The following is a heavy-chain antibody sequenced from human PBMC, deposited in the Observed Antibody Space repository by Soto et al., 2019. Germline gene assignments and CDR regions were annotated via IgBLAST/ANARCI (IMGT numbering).Heavy chain of an antibody. Sequence: RASVKVSCKASGYTFTSYDINWVRQATGQGLEWMGWMNPNSGNTGYAQKFQGRVTMTRNTSISTAYMKLSSLRSEDTAVYYCARSSSGWYGAWYMDVWGKGNTVTVSS. J-gene: IGHJ6*03. CDR1: GYTFTSYD. CDR2: MNPNSGNT. CDR3: ARSSSGWYGAWYMDV. V-gene: IGHV1-8*01. D-gene: IGHD6-19*01.